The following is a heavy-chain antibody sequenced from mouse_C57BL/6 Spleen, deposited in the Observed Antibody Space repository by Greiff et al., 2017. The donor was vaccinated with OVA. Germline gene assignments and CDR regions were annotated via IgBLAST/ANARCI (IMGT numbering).Heavy chain of an antibody. CDR3: ARSDSSGFAFDY. Sequence: QVQLQQSGAELARPGASVKLSCKASGYTFTSYGISWVKQRTGQGLEWIGEIYPRSGNTYYNEKFKGKATLTADKSSSTAYMELRSLTSEDSAVYFCARSDSSGFAFDYWGQGTTLTVSS. V-gene: IGHV1-81*01. CDR1: GYTFTSYG. D-gene: IGHD3-2*02. J-gene: IGHJ2*01. CDR2: IYPRSGNT.